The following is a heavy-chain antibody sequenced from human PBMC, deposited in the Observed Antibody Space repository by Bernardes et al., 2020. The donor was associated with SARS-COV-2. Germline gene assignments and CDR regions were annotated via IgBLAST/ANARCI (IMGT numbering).Heavy chain of an antibody. D-gene: IGHD6-19*01. CDR2: INQDGSEK. V-gene: IGHV3-7*01. CDR1: GFTFSCYA. J-gene: IGHJ4*02. CDR3: TRDPYSSGFDH. Sequence: GGSLRLSCAASGFTFSCYAMSWVRQAPGKGLEWVATINQDGSEKYYVDSVKGRFTISRDNAKNSLYLQMNSLRDEDTAVYYCTRDPYSSGFDHWGQGTLVTVSS.